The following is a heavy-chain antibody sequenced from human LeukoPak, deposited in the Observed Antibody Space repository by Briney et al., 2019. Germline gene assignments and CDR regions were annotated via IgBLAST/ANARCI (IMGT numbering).Heavy chain of an antibody. CDR3: ARSGRGHVYGFFDY. CDR2: VNTHTGAT. J-gene: IGHJ4*02. V-gene: IGHV1-2*02. Sequence: GASVKVSCKASGYTFIGYYMHRVRQAPGQGLEWMGWVNTHTGATNYAQKFQGAVTMTRDTSISTAYMELSRPRSDDTAMYYCARSGRGHVYGFFDYWGQGTLVTVSS. CDR1: GYTFIGYY. D-gene: IGHD3-10*01.